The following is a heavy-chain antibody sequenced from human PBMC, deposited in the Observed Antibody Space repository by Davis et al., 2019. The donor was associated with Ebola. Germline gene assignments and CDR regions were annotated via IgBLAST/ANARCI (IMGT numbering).Heavy chain of an antibody. CDR1: GFTFASYA. D-gene: IGHD5-24*01. J-gene: IGHJ6*02. CDR2: ISYDGRDK. Sequence: PGGSLRLSCAASGFTFASYAMHWVRQAPGKGLEWVAVISYDGRDKYYADSVKGRFTISRDNSKNTLYLQMNSLRAEDTAVYYCARDGAEMTTGDLYYYYYGMDVWGQGTTVTVSS. CDR3: ARDGAEMTTGDLYYYYYGMDV. V-gene: IGHV3-30*04.